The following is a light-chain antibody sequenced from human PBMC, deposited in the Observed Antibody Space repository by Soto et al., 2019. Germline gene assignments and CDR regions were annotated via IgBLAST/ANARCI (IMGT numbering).Light chain of an antibody. V-gene: IGLV2-8*01. CDR2: EVT. Sequence: QSALTQPPSASGSPGQSVTISCTGTSSDIGGYNYVSWYQQHPGKAPKLIIYEVTKRPSGVPDRFSGSKSGNTASLTVSGLHTEDEADYYCSSYTGSNNLFGGGTKLTVL. CDR1: SSDIGGYNY. CDR3: SSYTGSNNL. J-gene: IGLJ2*01.